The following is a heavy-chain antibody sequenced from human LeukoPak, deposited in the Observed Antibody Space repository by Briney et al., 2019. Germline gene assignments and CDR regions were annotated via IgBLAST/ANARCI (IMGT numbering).Heavy chain of an antibody. CDR2: IYYSGST. CDR1: GGSISSNY. Sequence: PSETLSLTCTVSGGSISSNYWSWIRQPPGKGLEWIGYIYYSGSTNYNPSLKSRVTISIDTSKNQFSLKLSSVTAADTAVYYCAREECSGGVNCGPFDYWAREPWSPSPQ. V-gene: IGHV4-59*01. CDR3: AREECSGGVNCGPFDY. J-gene: IGHJ4*02. D-gene: IGHD2-15*01.